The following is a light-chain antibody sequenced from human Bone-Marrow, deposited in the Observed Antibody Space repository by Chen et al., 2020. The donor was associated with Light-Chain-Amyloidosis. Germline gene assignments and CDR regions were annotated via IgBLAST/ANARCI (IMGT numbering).Light chain of an antibody. CDR2: RDT. J-gene: IGLJ2*01. V-gene: IGLV3-25*03. CDR1: DLPTKY. Sequence: SYELTQPPSLSVSPGKTARLTCSGDDLPTKYAYWYQQKAGQATVLVIHRDTERPSGISERFSGSSSGTTATLTISGVQAEDEADYHCQSADSSGTYEVIFGGGTKLTVL. CDR3: QSADSSGTYEVI.